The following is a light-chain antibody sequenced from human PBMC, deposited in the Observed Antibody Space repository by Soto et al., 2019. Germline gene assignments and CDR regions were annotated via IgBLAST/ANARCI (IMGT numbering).Light chain of an antibody. V-gene: IGKV3-20*01. CDR2: GAS. CDR1: QTVSSTY. J-gene: IGKJ4*01. CDR3: QQYYTSPLT. Sequence: EIELAQSPGTLSLSPGERATLSCRASQTVSSTYLASYQQKPGQAPRLLIYGASSRATGIPDRFSGSASGTDFTLTISRLEPEDFAVYYCQQYYTSPLTFGGGTKVDIK.